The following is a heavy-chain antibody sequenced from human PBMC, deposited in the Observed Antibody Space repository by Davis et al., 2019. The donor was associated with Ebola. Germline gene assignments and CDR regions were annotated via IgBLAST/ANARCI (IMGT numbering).Heavy chain of an antibody. D-gene: IGHD5-18*01. Sequence: GGSLRLSCAASGFTFDDYAMHWVRQAPGKGLEWVSGISWNSGSIGYADSVKGRFTISRDNAKNSLYLQMNSLRAEDTAVYYCAKEGYSYGWVDYWGQGTLVTVSS. J-gene: IGHJ4*02. V-gene: IGHV3-9*01. CDR3: AKEGYSYGWVDY. CDR1: GFTFDDYA. CDR2: ISWNSGSI.